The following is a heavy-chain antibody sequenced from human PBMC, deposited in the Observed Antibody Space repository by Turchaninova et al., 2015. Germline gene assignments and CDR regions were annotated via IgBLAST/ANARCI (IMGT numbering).Heavy chain of an antibody. CDR2: IYWDDDK. V-gene: IGHV2-5*02. CDR1: GFPVRTPGVG. CDR3: AHRRMYIPAAADAFDI. D-gene: IGHD6-25*01. J-gene: IGHJ3*02. Sequence: QITLKESGPPLVESTQTLTLSCPLSGFPVRTPGVGVGWSRQPPGKALEWLALIYWDDDKRYSPSLKSRLTITKYTSKNQVVLTLTNMDPVDTATYYCAHRRMYIPAAADAFDIWGQGTMVSVSS.